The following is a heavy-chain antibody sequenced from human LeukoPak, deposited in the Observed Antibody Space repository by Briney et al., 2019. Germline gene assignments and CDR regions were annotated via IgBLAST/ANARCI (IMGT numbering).Heavy chain of an antibody. CDR3: TTGPSYGYEW. V-gene: IGHV3-74*01. CDR2: IKTDGRTT. J-gene: IGHJ4*02. D-gene: IGHD3-16*01. CDR1: GMTFSNHW. Sequence: GGSLRLSCAASGMTFSNHWMHWVRQVPGKGLVWVSLIKTDGRTTIYADSVKGRFTISRDNGKSTLYQQMNSLRAEDTAIYYCTTGPSYGYEWWGQGTVVTVSS.